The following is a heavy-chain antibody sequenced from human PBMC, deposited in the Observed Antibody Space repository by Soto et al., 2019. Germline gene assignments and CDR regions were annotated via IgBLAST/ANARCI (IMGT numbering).Heavy chain of an antibody. Sequence: PSETLSLTCTVSGGSISSGTYSWGWIRQPPGKGLEWIGTFYYSGSTYYNPSLKSRVTISVDTSKTHFSLKLTSVAVADTAIYYCTRHKSSDYVQGYFQYWSQGTLVTVSS. J-gene: IGHJ1*01. CDR3: TRHKSSDYVQGYFQY. CDR1: GGSISSGTYS. CDR2: FYYSGST. D-gene: IGHD4-17*01. V-gene: IGHV4-39*01.